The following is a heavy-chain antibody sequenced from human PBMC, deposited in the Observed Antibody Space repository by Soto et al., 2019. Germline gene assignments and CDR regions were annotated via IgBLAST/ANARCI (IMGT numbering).Heavy chain of an antibody. CDR1: GFTFDDYG. D-gene: IGHD6-6*01. V-gene: IGHV3-20*01. CDR2: INWNGGST. J-gene: IGHJ6*03. Sequence: GGSLRLSCAASGFTFDDYGMSWVRQAPGKGLEWVSGINWNGGSTGYADSVKGRFTISRDNAKNSLYLQMNSLRAEDTALYHCARMEYSSSSNYYYMDVWGKGTTVTVSS. CDR3: ARMEYSSSSNYYYMDV.